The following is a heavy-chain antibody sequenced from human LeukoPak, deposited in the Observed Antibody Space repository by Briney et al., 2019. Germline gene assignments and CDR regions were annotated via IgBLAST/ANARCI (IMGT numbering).Heavy chain of an antibody. J-gene: IGHJ4*02. Sequence: GGSLRLSCAASGFTVNSNYLSWVRQAPGKGLEWVSTLYNTGNTYYADSVKGRFSISRDNSKNTLFLQMNSLRAEHTAVYYCARLTPAAGRLYFVDWGPGTLVTVSS. CDR3: ARLTPAAGRLYFVD. CDR1: GFTVNSNY. V-gene: IGHV3-53*01. D-gene: IGHD6-13*01. CDR2: LYNTGNT.